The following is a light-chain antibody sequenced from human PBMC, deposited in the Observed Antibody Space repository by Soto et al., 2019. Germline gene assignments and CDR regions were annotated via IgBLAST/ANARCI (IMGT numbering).Light chain of an antibody. CDR3: ATWDSGLNAVV. Sequence: QSVLTQPPSVSAAPGQKVTISCSGSRSNIGNNFVSWYQQLPGTAPKLLIFDNSQRPSEIPDRFSGSKSGTSATLGITGLQTGDEAGYFCATWDSGLNAVVFDGGTKVTVL. V-gene: IGLV1-51*01. CDR1: RSNIGNNF. CDR2: DNS. J-gene: IGLJ2*01.